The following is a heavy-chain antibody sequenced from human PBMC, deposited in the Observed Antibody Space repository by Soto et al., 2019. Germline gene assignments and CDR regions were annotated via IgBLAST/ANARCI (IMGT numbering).Heavy chain of an antibody. D-gene: IGHD3-22*01. J-gene: IGHJ4*02. CDR1: GYLISSGYY. CDR2: IDYSGRT. CDR3: ARDLSSGYASYYFHX. V-gene: IGHV4-38-2*02. Sequence: PSETLSLTCSVSGYLISSGYYWGWIRQTPGKGLEWLGSIDYSGRTYYNTSLKSRVSTSVDLSKNQFSLNLRSVTAADTAVYFCARDLSSGYASYYFHXWGQATLVTVSX.